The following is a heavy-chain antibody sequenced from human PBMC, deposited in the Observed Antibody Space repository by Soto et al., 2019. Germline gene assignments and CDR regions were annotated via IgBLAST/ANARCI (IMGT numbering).Heavy chain of an antibody. CDR3: AGSAARPTYYYMDV. D-gene: IGHD6-6*01. J-gene: IGHJ6*03. CDR1: GFTFSDST. V-gene: IGHV3-73*01. Sequence: GGSLRLSCAASGFTFSDSTIHWVRQASGKGLEWVGRIRGKPNNYATAYAASVNGRFTISRDDSKNTAYLQMNSLKTEDTAVYYCAGSAARPTYYYMDVWGKGTTVTVSS. CDR2: IRGKPNNYAT.